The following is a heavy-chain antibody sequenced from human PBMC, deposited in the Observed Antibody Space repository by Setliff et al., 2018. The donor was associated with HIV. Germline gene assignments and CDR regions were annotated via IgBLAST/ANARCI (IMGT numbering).Heavy chain of an antibody. Sequence: GGSLRLSCAASGFTFSSYGMHWVRQAPGKGLEWVAVIWYDGSNKYYADSVKGRFTISRDNSKNTLYLQMNSLRAEDTAVYYCAKDLGSSRHDAFDIWGQGTMVTVSS. V-gene: IGHV3-33*06. CDR2: IWYDGSNK. J-gene: IGHJ3*02. CDR1: GFTFSSYG. D-gene: IGHD6-13*01. CDR3: AKDLGSSRHDAFDI.